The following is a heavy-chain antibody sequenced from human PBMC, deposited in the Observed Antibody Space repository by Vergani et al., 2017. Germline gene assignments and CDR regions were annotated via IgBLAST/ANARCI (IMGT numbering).Heavy chain of an antibody. CDR1: GFTFSSYS. Sequence: EVQLVESGGGLVQPGGSLRLSCAASGFTFSSYSMNWVRQAPGKGLEWVSYISSSSSTIYYADSVKGRFTISRDNAKNSLYLQMNSLRAEDTAVYYCARSALFGVVITPTDYWGQGTLVTVSS. CDR2: ISSSSSTI. D-gene: IGHD3-3*01. V-gene: IGHV3-48*01. CDR3: ARSALFGVVITPTDY. J-gene: IGHJ4*02.